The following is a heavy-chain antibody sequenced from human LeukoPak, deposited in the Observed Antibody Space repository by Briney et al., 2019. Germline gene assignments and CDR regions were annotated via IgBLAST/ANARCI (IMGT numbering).Heavy chain of an antibody. CDR1: GYTFTSYG. Sequence: RASVKVSCKASGYTFTSYGISWVRQAPGQGLEWMGWISAYNGNTNYAQKPQGRVTMTTDTSTSTAYMELRSLRSDDTAVYYCARDRYYDILTGDYPFDYWGQGTLVTVSS. V-gene: IGHV1-18*04. CDR2: ISAYNGNT. CDR3: ARDRYYDILTGDYPFDY. D-gene: IGHD3-9*01. J-gene: IGHJ4*02.